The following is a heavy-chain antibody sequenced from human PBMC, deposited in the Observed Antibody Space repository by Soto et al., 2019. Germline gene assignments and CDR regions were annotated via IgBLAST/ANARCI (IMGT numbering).Heavy chain of an antibody. CDR3: AREWGLLPYYVMNV. CDR2: IDTSGNT. Sequence: SETLSLTCTVSGGSISTYYWSWIRQPAGKGLEWIGRIDTSGNTNYNPSLKSRVTMSVDTSKNDFSLNLSSVTAADTAVYFCAREWGLLPYYVMNVWGHGTAVTVSS. CDR1: GGSISTYY. J-gene: IGHJ6*02. D-gene: IGHD7-27*01. V-gene: IGHV4-4*07.